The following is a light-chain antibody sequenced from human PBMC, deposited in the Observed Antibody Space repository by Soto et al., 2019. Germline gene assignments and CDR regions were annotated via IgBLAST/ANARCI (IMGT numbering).Light chain of an antibody. Sequence: DIQMTQSPSTLSASVGDRLTITCRANQSVSRWLAWYQQKPGRAPNLLIYKASTLESGVPLRFSGSGSGTEFTLTINSVQPDDSATYYCQRYSTSPYNFGQGTKLDIK. V-gene: IGKV1-5*03. J-gene: IGKJ2*01. CDR3: QRYSTSPYN. CDR2: KAS. CDR1: QSVSRW.